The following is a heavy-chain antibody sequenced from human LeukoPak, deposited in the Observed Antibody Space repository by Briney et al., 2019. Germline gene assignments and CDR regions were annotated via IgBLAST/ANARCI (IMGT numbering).Heavy chain of an antibody. J-gene: IGHJ6*02. V-gene: IGHV3-7*01. Sequence: GGSLRLSCAASGFTLSTIWMTWFRQAPGKGLEGGANIKQEGSEKYYVDSVKGRFTISRDNAKNSLYLQMNSLRAEDTAVYYCARDYQPYYYDSSGYHYGMDVWGQGTTVTVSS. CDR1: GFTLSTIW. CDR2: IKQEGSEK. D-gene: IGHD3-22*01. CDR3: ARDYQPYYYDSSGYHYGMDV.